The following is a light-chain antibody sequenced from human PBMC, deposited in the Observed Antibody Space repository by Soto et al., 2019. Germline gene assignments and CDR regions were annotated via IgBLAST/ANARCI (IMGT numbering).Light chain of an antibody. CDR1: QSVSSS. CDR2: GAS. V-gene: IGKV3-15*01. J-gene: IGKJ1*01. Sequence: EIVMTQSPATLSVSPGERATLSCRASQSVSSSLAWYQQKPGQAPRLLIYGASTRATGIPARFSGSGSGTEFTLTISSLQSEDFAVYYCQQYNNWWTFGQGAKLDNK. CDR3: QQYNNWWT.